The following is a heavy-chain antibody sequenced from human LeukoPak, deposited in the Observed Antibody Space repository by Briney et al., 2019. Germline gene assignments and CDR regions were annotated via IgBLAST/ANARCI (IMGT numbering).Heavy chain of an antibody. J-gene: IGHJ3*02. V-gene: IGHV3-15*01. D-gene: IGHD3-10*01. CDR2: IKSKTDGGTT. Sequence: GGSLRLSCAASGFAFNSYAMMWVRQAPGKGLEWVGRIKSKTDGGTTDYAAPVKGRFTISRDDSQNTLYLQMNSLKTEDTAVYYCTTDLGITMVRGVIGDAFDIWGQGTMVTVSS. CDR3: TTDLGITMVRGVIGDAFDI. CDR1: GFAFNSYA.